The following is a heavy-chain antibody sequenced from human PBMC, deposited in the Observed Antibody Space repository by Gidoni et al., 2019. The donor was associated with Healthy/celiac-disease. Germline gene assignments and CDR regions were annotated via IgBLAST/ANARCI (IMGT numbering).Heavy chain of an antibody. CDR1: GGSISSGGYS. CDR3: ARGESIAAYTGALDY. J-gene: IGHJ4*02. D-gene: IGHD6-6*01. Sequence: QLQLQESGSGLVKPSQTLSLTCAVSGGSISSGGYSWSWIRQPPRKGLEWIGYIYHSGSTYYNPSLKSRVTISVDRSKNQFSLKLSSVTAADTAVYYCARGESIAAYTGALDYWGQGTLVTVSS. V-gene: IGHV4-30-2*01. CDR2: IYHSGST.